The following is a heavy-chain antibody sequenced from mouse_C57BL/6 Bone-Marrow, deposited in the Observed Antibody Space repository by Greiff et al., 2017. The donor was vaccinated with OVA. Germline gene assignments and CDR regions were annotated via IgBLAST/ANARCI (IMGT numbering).Heavy chain of an antibody. D-gene: IGHD1-1*01. CDR2: ISRGGSYT. CDR1: GFTFSSYG. CDR3: ARHGDYYGSSPFAY. Sequence: EVKVVESGGDLVKPGGSLTLSCAASGFTFSSYGMSWVRQTPEKRLEWVATISRGGSYTYYPDSVKGRFTISRDKAKNTLYLQRSSLKSEDTAMYYCARHGDYYGSSPFAYWGQGTLVTVSA. J-gene: IGHJ3*01. V-gene: IGHV5-6*01.